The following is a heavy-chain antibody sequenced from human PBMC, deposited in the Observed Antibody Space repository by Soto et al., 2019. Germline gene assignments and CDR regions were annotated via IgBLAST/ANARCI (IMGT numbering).Heavy chain of an antibody. V-gene: IGHV1-18*01. J-gene: IGHJ6*02. D-gene: IGHD6-19*01. CDR3: ARVVATVAGPYGMDV. Sequence: QVQLVQSGAEAKKPGASVKVSCRASGYTFTSYVISWVRQAPGQGLEWMGWISAYNGNTNFAQKLQGRVTMTTDTSTRTAHRELRRLRSDDTAVYYCARVVATVAGPYGMDVWGQGTTVTVSS. CDR2: ISAYNGNT. CDR1: GYTFTSYV.